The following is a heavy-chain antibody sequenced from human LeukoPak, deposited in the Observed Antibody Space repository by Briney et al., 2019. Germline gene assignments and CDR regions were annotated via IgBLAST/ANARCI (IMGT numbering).Heavy chain of an antibody. CDR2: IYYSGST. CDR3: ARAASPTYYDILTGYYSENWFDP. D-gene: IGHD3-9*01. Sequence: KPSETLSLTCTVSGGSISSYYWSWIRQPPGKGLEWIGYIYYSGSTNYNPSLKSRVTISVDTSKNQFSLKLSSVTAADTAVYYCARAASPTYYDILTGYYSENWFDPWGQGTLVTVSS. V-gene: IGHV4-59*01. CDR1: GGSISSYY. J-gene: IGHJ5*02.